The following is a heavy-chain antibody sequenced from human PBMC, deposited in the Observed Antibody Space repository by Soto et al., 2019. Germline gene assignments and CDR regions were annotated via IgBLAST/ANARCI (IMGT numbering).Heavy chain of an antibody. D-gene: IGHD6-13*01. J-gene: IGHJ6*02. Sequence: ASVKVSCKASGYTFTSYCISWVLQAPGQGLEWMGWISAYNGNTNYAQKLQGRVTMTTDTSTSTAYMELRSLRSDDTAVYYCARDRGIAAAGSSYYYGMDVWGQGTTVTVSS. CDR2: ISAYNGNT. V-gene: IGHV1-18*04. CDR1: GYTFTSYC. CDR3: ARDRGIAAAGSSYYYGMDV.